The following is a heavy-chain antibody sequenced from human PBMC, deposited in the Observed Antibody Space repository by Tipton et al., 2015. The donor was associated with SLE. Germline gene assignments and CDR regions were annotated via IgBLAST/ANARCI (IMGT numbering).Heavy chain of an antibody. CDR3: ARQRLRLLSPLDA. V-gene: IGHV4-59*01. Sequence: LRLSCTVSGGSISSYFWSWIRQPPGKGLEWIGHIFYTGSTRYNPSLKSRVTILVDTSKNQFSLRLGSVTAADTAVYYCARQRLRLLSPLDAWGQGTTVTVS. CDR2: IFYTGST. J-gene: IGHJ6*02. CDR1: GGSISSYF. D-gene: IGHD3-10*01.